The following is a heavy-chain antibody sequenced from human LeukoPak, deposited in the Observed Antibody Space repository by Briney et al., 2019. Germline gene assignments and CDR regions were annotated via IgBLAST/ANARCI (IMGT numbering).Heavy chain of an antibody. Sequence: GESLKISCKGSGYSFTSYWIGWVRQMPGKGLEWMGIIYPGDSDTRYSPSFQGQVTISADKSISTAYLQWSSLKASDTAMYYCARHLPHYYDSSILNWFDPWGQGTLVTVSS. CDR3: ARHLPHYYDSSILNWFDP. J-gene: IGHJ5*02. CDR1: GYSFTSYW. V-gene: IGHV5-51*01. D-gene: IGHD3-22*01. CDR2: IYPGDSDT.